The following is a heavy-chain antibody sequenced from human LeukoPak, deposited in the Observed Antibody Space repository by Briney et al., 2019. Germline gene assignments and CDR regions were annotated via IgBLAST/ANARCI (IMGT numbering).Heavy chain of an antibody. V-gene: IGHV1-18*01. D-gene: IGHD2-15*01. J-gene: IGHJ4*02. CDR1: GYTFSSYC. CDR2: ISAYNGNT. Sequence: APLKVSCQGSGYTFSSYCISWVRPAPGQRLEWMGWISAYNGNTNYAQKLQGRVTMTTDTSTSTAYMELRSLRSDDTAVYYCARVVLYCSGGSCYLFDYWGQGILVTVSS. CDR3: ARVVLYCSGGSCYLFDY.